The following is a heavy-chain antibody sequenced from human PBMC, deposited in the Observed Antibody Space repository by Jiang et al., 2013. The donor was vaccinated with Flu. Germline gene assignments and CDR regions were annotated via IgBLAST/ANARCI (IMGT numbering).Heavy chain of an antibody. J-gene: IGHJ4*02. CDR2: ISGSGGST. CDR3: AKVGWVGYYFDY. CDR1: GFTFSSYA. V-gene: IGHV3-23*01. Sequence: VQLLESGGGLVQPGGSLRLSCAASGFTFSSYAMSWVRQAPGKGLEWVSAISGSGGSTYYADPVKGRFTISRDNSKNTLYLQMNSLRAEDTAVYYCAKVGWVGYYFDYWGQGTLVTVSS. D-gene: IGHD1-26*01.